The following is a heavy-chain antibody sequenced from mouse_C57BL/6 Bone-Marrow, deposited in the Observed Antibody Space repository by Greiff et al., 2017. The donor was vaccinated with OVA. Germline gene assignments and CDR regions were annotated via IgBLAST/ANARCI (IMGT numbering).Heavy chain of an antibody. CDR1: GFTFSDYY. CDR3: ARKTWSVSSPLYCDV. J-gene: IGHJ1*03. V-gene: IGHV5-16*01. CDR2: INSDGSST. Sequence: EVQGVESEGGLVQPGSSMKLSCTASGFTFSDYYMAWVRQVPEKGLEWVANINSDGSSTNYLDSLKSRFIISRDNAKNTLYMQMSSLKSADTATYDCARKTWSVSSPLYCDVWGTGTTVPVSS. D-gene: IGHD1-1*01.